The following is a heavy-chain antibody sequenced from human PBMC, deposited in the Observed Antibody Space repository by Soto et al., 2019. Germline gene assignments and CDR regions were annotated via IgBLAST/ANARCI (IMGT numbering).Heavy chain of an antibody. CDR1: GGSFSGYY. D-gene: IGHD3-3*01. CDR2: INHSGST. V-gene: IGHV4-34*01. Sequence: PSETLSLTCAVYGGSFSGYYWSWIRQPPGKGLEWIGEINHSGSTNYNPSLKSRVTISVDTSKNQFSLKLSSVTAADTAVYYCARGRAFLIPIFGVAPRFDPWGQGTLVTVSS. CDR3: ARGRAFLIPIFGVAPRFDP. J-gene: IGHJ5*02.